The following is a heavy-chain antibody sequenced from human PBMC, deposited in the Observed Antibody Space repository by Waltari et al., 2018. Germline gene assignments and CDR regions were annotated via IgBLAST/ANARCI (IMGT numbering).Heavy chain of an antibody. CDR1: GFAVNSGFY. V-gene: IGHV4-38-2*01. CDR2: IYHDGTT. D-gene: IGHD2-2*03. J-gene: IGHJ4*02. Sequence: VQLQESGPGLVKSSETLSLTCDVSGFAVNSGFYWGWIRQAPGKGLEWVATIYHDGTTFYNPSLKSRLSVSMDTSKIQISLTLKSVTAADTALYYCSRQVLGYCTSAACRRLESWGQGTLVTVSS. CDR3: SRQVLGYCTSAACRRLES.